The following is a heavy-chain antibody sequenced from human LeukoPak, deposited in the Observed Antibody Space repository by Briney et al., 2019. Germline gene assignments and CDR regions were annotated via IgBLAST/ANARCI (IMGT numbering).Heavy chain of an antibody. CDR2: IYPGDSDT. CDR3: ARLTMVRGVRLPAFDP. D-gene: IGHD3-10*01. CDR1: GYDFTTYW. V-gene: IGHV5-51*01. Sequence: GESLKISCKGSGYDFTTYWIGWVRQMPGKGLEWMGIIYPGDSDTRYSPSFQGQVTISADKSISTAYLQWSSLKASDTAMYYCARLTMVRGVRLPAFDPWGQGTLVTVSS. J-gene: IGHJ5*02.